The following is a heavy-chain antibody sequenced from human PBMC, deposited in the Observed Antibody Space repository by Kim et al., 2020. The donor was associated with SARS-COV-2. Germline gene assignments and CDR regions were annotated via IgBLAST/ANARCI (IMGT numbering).Heavy chain of an antibody. CDR1: GFTFDDYA. V-gene: IGHV3-9*01. CDR2: ISWNSGSI. Sequence: GGSLRLSCAASGFTFDDYAMHWVRQAPGKGLEWVSGISWNSGSIGYADSVKGLFTISRDNAKNSLYLQMNSLRAEDTALYYCAKVGREVGYSYGEDYYYYGMDVWGQGTTVTVSS. J-gene: IGHJ6*02. D-gene: IGHD5-18*01. CDR3: AKVGREVGYSYGEDYYYYGMDV.